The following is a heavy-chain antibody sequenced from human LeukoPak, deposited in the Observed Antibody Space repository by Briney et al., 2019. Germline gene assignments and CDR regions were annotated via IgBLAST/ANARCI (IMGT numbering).Heavy chain of an antibody. Sequence: GGSLRLSCAASGFTFSRYWMSWVRQAPGKGLEWAANIKQDGSEKDYVDSVKGRFTISRDNSKDTLYLQMNSLRAEDTAVYYCAKRPSDYGDYVSYFDYWGQGTLVTVSS. CDR3: AKRPSDYGDYVSYFDY. CDR1: GFTFSRYW. V-gene: IGHV3-7*01. J-gene: IGHJ4*02. CDR2: IKQDGSEK. D-gene: IGHD4-17*01.